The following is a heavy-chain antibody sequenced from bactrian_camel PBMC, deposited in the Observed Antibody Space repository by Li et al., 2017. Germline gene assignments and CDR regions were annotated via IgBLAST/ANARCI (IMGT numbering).Heavy chain of an antibody. Sequence: VQLVESGGGLVQPGGSLRLSCAASGFTFDDYSMGWIRQAPGKGLEWVSAISWSGDSTNYADSVKGQFTISRDNAKYTVYLQMNSLEPEDTAVYYCVRSGYYYEMDSWGKGTLVTVS. CDR1: GFTFDDYS. J-gene: IGHJ7*01. CDR2: ISWSGDST. V-gene: IGHV3-1*01. D-gene: IGHD2*01.